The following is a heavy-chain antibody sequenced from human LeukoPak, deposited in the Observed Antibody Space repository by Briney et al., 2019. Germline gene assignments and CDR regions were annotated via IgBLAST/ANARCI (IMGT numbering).Heavy chain of an antibody. CDR1: GFTFSSYE. Sequence: PGGSLRLSCAASGFTFSSYEMNWVRQAPGKGLEWVSYISSSGSTIYYADSVKGRFTISRDNAKNSLYLQMNSLRAEDTAVYYCAKEPVYDSSGYYYGPDYWGQGTLVTVSS. V-gene: IGHV3-48*03. J-gene: IGHJ4*02. CDR3: AKEPVYDSSGYYYGPDY. CDR2: ISSSGSTI. D-gene: IGHD3-22*01.